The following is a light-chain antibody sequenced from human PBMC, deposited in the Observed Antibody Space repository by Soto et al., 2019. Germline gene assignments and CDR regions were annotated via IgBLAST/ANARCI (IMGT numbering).Light chain of an antibody. Sequence: QSVLTQPPSVSGAPGQRVTISCTGTSSNTGAGNGVHWYQQHPGTAPKYLIYSNANRPSGVADRFSGSRSGTSASLDISGRQGEDEADYFCQCFYTRLRGWVFGGGTKLTVL. J-gene: IGLJ3*02. CDR2: SNA. V-gene: IGLV1-40*01. CDR3: QCFYTRLRGWV. CDR1: SSNTGAGNG.